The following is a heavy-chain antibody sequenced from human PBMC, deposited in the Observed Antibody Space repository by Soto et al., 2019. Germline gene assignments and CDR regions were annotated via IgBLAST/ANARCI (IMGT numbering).Heavy chain of an antibody. V-gene: IGHV4-39*07. D-gene: IGHD2-2*01. CDR2: LYYSGNT. J-gene: IGHJ6*03. Sequence: PSETLSLTCTVSGDSISSSNYYWGWIRQPPGKGLEWIGSLYYSGNTYYNPSLKSRVTISVDTSKNQFSLKLSSVTAADTAVYYCARGLFCSSTSCHPNSDYYYYRDVWGKGTTVTVSS. CDR1: GDSISSSNYY. CDR3: ARGLFCSSTSCHPNSDYYYYRDV.